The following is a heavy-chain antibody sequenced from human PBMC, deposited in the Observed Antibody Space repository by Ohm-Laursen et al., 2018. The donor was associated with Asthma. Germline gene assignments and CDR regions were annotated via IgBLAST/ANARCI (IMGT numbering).Heavy chain of an antibody. J-gene: IGHJ6*02. CDR3: ARALENYDFWSGYYTGRSNYYYGMDV. CDR1: GFTFSSYG. V-gene: IGHV3-30*03. CDR2: ISYDGSNK. D-gene: IGHD3-3*01. Sequence: SLRLSCAASGFTFSSYGMHWVRQAPGKGLEWVAVISYDGSNKYYADSVKGRFTISRDNSKNTLYLQMNSLRAEDTAVYYCARALENYDFWSGYYTGRSNYYYGMDVWGQGTTVTVSS.